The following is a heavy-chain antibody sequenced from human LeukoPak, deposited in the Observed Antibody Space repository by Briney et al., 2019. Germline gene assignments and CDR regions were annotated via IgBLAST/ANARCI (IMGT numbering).Heavy chain of an antibody. D-gene: IGHD3-22*01. CDR3: ARDRHYDSSGYYYGGGRTERFGYAFDI. CDR2: ISSDSGTI. J-gene: IGHJ3*02. Sequence: GGSLRLSCAASGFTFSRKTMNWVRQAPGKGLEWVSYISSDSGTIYYADSVRGRFTISRDNAKNSLYLQMNSLRAEDTAVYYCARDRHYDSSGYYYGGGRTERFGYAFDIWGQGTMVTVSS. V-gene: IGHV3-48*01. CDR1: GFTFSRKT.